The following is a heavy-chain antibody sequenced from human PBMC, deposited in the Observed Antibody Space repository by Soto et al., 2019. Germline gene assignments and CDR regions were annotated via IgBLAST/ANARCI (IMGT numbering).Heavy chain of an antibody. J-gene: IGHJ3*01. CDR2: ISNSGSII. CDR1: GFPFISYS. D-gene: IGHD3-3*01. V-gene: IGHV3-48*02. CDR3: VRVFASNTFDV. Sequence: QTGGSLRLSCAASGFPFISYSMSWVRQAPGKGLEWVSYISNSGSIIHDADSVKGRFTISRDNAKNSLSLQMNSLRDEDTAVYYCVRVFASNTFDVWGQGTVVTVS.